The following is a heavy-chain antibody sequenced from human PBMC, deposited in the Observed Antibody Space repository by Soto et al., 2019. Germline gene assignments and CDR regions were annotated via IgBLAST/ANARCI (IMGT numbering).Heavy chain of an antibody. D-gene: IGHD6-6*01. CDR1: GFTFSSYA. V-gene: IGHV3-23*01. CDR2: ISGSGGGT. CDR3: EKKAEARPNLYIDS. J-gene: IGHJ4*02. Sequence: PGGSLRLSCAATGFTFSSYAMSWVRQAPGKGLEWVSVISGSGGGTYYADSVKGRFTISRDKSKNTLYLQMNSLRVEDTAVFYCEKKAEARPNLYIDSWGPGTLVTVSS.